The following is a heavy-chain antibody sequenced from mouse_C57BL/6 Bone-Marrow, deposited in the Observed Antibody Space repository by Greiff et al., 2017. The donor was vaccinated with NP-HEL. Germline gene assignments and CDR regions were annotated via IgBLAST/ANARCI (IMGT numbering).Heavy chain of an antibody. V-gene: IGHV1-72*01. CDR3: ARGYYGSSYGFAD. CDR1: GYTFTSYW. D-gene: IGHD1-1*01. J-gene: IGHJ3*01. Sequence: QVQLQQPGAELVKPGASVKLSCTASGYTFTSYWMHWVKQRPGRGLEWIGRIDPNSGGTKYNEKFTSKATLTVDKPSSTAYRQISSLTSEDSAVYYCARGYYGSSYGFADWGQGTLVTVSA. CDR2: IDPNSGGT.